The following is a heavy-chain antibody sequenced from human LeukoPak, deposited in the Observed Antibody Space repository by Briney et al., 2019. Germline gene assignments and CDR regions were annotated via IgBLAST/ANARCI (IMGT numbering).Heavy chain of an antibody. V-gene: IGHV4-59*01. J-gene: IGHJ4*02. Sequence: SETLSLTCTVSVGSISSYYWSWIRHPPGKGLEWIGYIYYSGSTNYNPSLKSRVTISVDTSKNQSSLKLSSVTAADTAVYYCARGTYYYDCSGYWDYWGQGTLVTVSS. CDR1: VGSISSYY. CDR3: ARGTYYYDCSGYWDY. CDR2: IYYSGST. D-gene: IGHD3-22*01.